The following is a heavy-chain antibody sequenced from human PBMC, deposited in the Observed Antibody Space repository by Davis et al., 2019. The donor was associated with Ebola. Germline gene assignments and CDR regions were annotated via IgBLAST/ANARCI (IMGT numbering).Heavy chain of an antibody. J-gene: IGHJ5*02. CDR1: GYTFTSYG. CDR2: ISAYNGNT. D-gene: IGHD3-9*01. Sequence: ASVKVSCKASGYTFTSYGISWVRHAPGQGLEWMGWISAYNGNTNYAQKLQGRVTITTDTSTSTAYMELRSLRSDDTAVYYCARDLLYYDILTGFNWFDPWGQGTLVTVSS. V-gene: IGHV1-18*04. CDR3: ARDLLYYDILTGFNWFDP.